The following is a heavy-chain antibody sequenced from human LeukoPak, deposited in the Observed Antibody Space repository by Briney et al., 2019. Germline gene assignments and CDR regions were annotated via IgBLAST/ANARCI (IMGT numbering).Heavy chain of an antibody. CDR3: AREVEELPSIAAPRGWFDP. J-gene: IGHJ5*02. V-gene: IGHV1-46*01. Sequence: ASVKVSCKASGYTFTSYYMHWVRQAPGQGLEWMGIINPSGGSTSYAQKFQGRVTMTRDTSTSTVYMELSSLRSEDTAVYYCAREVEELPSIAAPRGWFDPWGQGTLVT. D-gene: IGHD6-6*01. CDR2: INPSGGST. CDR1: GYTFTSYY.